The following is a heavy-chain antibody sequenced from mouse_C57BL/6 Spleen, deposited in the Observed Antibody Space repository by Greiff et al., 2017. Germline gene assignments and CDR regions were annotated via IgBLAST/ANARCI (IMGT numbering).Heavy chain of an antibody. CDR3: ARRELSYYAMDY. J-gene: IGHJ4*01. Sequence: VQLVESGAELARPGASVKLSCKASGYTFTSYGISWVKQRTGQGLEWIGEIYPRSGNTYYNEKFKGKATLTADKSSSTAYMELRSLTSEDSAVYFCARRELSYYAMDYWGQGTSVTVSS. CDR1: GYTFTSYG. V-gene: IGHV1-81*01. CDR2: IYPRSGNT. D-gene: IGHD3-2*02.